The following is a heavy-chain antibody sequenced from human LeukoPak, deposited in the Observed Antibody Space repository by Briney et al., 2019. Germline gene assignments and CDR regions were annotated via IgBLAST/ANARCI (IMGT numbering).Heavy chain of an antibody. CDR2: IYWDDDK. CDR1: GFSLSTSGVG. Sequence: ESGPTLVNPTQTLTLTCTFSGFSLSTSGVGVGWIRQPPGKALEWLALIYWDDDKRYSPSLKSRLTITKDASKNQVVLTMTNMDPVDTATYYCARTDSSGYYDAFDIWGQGTMVTVSS. CDR3: ARTDSSGYYDAFDI. V-gene: IGHV2-5*02. D-gene: IGHD3-22*01. J-gene: IGHJ3*02.